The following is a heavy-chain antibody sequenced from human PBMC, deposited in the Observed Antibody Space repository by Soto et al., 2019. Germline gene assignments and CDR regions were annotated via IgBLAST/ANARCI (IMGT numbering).Heavy chain of an antibody. Sequence: QVQLQESGPGLVKPSETLSLTCTVSGGSISSYYWSWIRQPPGKGLEWIGYIYYSGSTNYNPSLKCRVTISVDTSKYQFYRKLGYVTAADTAVYYCARDHGVYYGSGRGGAFDIWGQGTMVTVSS. CDR3: ARDHGVYYGSGRGGAFDI. J-gene: IGHJ3*02. CDR2: IYYSGST. D-gene: IGHD3-10*01. V-gene: IGHV4-59*01. CDR1: GGSISSYY.